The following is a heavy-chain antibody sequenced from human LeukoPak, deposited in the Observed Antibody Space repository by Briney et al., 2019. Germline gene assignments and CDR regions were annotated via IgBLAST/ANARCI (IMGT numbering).Heavy chain of an antibody. CDR2: ISYDGSNK. J-gene: IGHJ4*02. Sequence: QPGGSLRLSCAASGFTFSSYAMHWVRQAPGKGLEWVAVISYDGSNKYYADSVKGRFTISRDNSKNTLYLQMNSLRAEDTAVYYCATLGYGGVPFDYWGQGTLVTVSS. CDR3: ATLGYGGVPFDY. CDR1: GFTFSSYA. V-gene: IGHV3-30*04. D-gene: IGHD5-18*01.